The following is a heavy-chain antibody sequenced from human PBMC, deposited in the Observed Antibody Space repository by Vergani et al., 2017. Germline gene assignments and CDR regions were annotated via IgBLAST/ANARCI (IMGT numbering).Heavy chain of an antibody. CDR3: ARQPFDSGPDPAFDI. V-gene: IGHV7-4-1*01. Sequence: QVQLVQSGAEVKKPGASVKVSCKASGYTFTSYAMNWVRQAPGQGLEWMGWINTNTGNPTYAQGFTGRFVFSLDTSVSTAYLQICSLKAEDTAVYYCARQPFDSGPDPAFDIWGQGTMVTVSS. D-gene: IGHD5-12*01. J-gene: IGHJ3*02. CDR1: GYTFTSYA. CDR2: INTNTGNP.